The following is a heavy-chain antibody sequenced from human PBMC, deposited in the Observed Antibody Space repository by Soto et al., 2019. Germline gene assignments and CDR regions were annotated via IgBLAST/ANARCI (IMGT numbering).Heavy chain of an antibody. J-gene: IGHJ4*02. Sequence: SVKVSCKASGGTFSSYAISWVRQAPGQGLEWMGGIIPIFGTANYAQKFQGRVTITADESTSTAYMELSSLRSEDTAVYYCARDLPNLGTGGDYWGEGTLVTVSS. CDR1: GGTFSSYA. D-gene: IGHD3-10*01. V-gene: IGHV1-69*13. CDR3: ARDLPNLGTGGDY. CDR2: IIPIFGTA.